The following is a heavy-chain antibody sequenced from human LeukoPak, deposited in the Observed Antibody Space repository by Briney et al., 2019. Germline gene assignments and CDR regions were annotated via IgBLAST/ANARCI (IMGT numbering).Heavy chain of an antibody. CDR3: ARDEGYCSGGSCYSDATHY. J-gene: IGHJ4*02. D-gene: IGHD2-15*01. CDR2: FSSSSSYI. V-gene: IGHV3-21*01. CDR1: GFPFSSYS. Sequence: PGGTLRLSCAASGFPFSSYSMNWVRQAPGKGREWVSSFSSSSSYIYYADSVKGRFTISRDNAKNSLYLQMNSLRAEDTAVYYCARDEGYCSGGSCYSDATHYWGQGTLVTVSS.